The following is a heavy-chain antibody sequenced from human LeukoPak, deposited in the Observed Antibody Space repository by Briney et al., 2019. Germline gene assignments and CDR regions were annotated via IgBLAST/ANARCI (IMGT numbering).Heavy chain of an antibody. D-gene: IGHD3-3*01. Sequence: ASVKVSCKASGYTFTSYDINWVRQATGQGLEWMGWMNPNSGNTGHAQKFQGRVTMTRNTSISTAYMELSSLRSEDTAVYYCARFPNYDFLSGYYSVDYWGQGTLVTVSS. CDR3: ARFPNYDFLSGYYSVDY. V-gene: IGHV1-8*01. J-gene: IGHJ4*02. CDR1: GYTFTSYD. CDR2: MNPNSGNT.